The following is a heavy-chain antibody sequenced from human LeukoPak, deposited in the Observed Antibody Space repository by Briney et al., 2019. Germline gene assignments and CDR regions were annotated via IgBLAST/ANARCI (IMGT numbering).Heavy chain of an antibody. V-gene: IGHV3-7*05. CDR1: GFTFNTYW. CDR2: IKEDGSDK. D-gene: IGHD2-15*01. J-gene: IGHJ5*01. CDR3: ARRGLPDS. Sequence: PGGSLRLSCAASGFTFNTYWMSWVRQAPGKELEWVANIKEDGSDKYYVDSMKGRFTISRDNAKNSLYLQMNSLRAEDTAVYYCARRGLPDSWGQGTLVTVSS.